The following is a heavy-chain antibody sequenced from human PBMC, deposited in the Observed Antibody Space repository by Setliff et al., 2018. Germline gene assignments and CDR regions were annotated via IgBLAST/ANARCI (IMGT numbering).Heavy chain of an antibody. Sequence: GGSLRLSCAASEFTFNKYWMTWVRQAPGKGPEWVASIRYEGSNKQYADSVKGQFTVSRDNAKNTLYLQMNSLRAEDTAVYYCARDGHNVYYFDYWGLGTLVTVSS. CDR3: ARDGHNVYYFDY. CDR1: EFTFNKYW. J-gene: IGHJ4*02. CDR2: IRYEGSNK. D-gene: IGHD1-1*01. V-gene: IGHV3-30*02.